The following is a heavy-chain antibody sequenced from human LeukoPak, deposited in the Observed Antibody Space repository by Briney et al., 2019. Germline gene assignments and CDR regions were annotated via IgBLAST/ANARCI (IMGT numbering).Heavy chain of an antibody. V-gene: IGHV3-74*01. CDR3: ARDLFYGDYEYYYYYYGMDV. CDR2: INSDGSST. CDR1: GFTFSSYW. J-gene: IGHJ6*02. D-gene: IGHD4-17*01. Sequence: PGGSLRLSCAASGFTFSSYWMHWVRQAPGKGLVWVSRINSDGSSTSYADSVKGRFTISRDNAKNTLYLQMNSLRAEDTAVYYCARDLFYGDYEYYYYYYGMDVWGQGTTVTVSS.